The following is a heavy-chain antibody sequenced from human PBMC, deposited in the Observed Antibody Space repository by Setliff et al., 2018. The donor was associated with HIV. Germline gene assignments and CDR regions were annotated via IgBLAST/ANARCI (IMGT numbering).Heavy chain of an antibody. V-gene: IGHV1-58*01. CDR3: AARPGVDSSAYYDYYYMDV. CDR2: IVVGSGNT. Sequence: ASVKVSCKASGYIFSSYAFNWVRQAPGQGLEWIGWIVVGSGNTNYAQKFQERVTITRDMSTRTTYMELSNLRSEDTAVYYCAARPGVDSSAYYDYYYMDVWGKGTTVTVSS. CDR1: GYIFSSYA. J-gene: IGHJ6*03. D-gene: IGHD3-22*01.